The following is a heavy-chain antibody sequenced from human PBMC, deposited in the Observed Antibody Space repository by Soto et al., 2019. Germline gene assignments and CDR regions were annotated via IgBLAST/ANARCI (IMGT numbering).Heavy chain of an antibody. CDR3: ARGRWLRSSFDY. CDR2: INHSGST. Sequence: QVQLQQWGAGLLKPSETLSLTCAVYGGSFSGYYWSWIRQPPGKGLEWIGEINHSGSTNYNPSLKSRXXIXGXXAKNQLSLKLSSATAADTAVYYCARGRWLRSSFDYWGQGTLVTVSS. CDR1: GGSFSGYY. J-gene: IGHJ4*02. V-gene: IGHV4-34*01. D-gene: IGHD5-12*01.